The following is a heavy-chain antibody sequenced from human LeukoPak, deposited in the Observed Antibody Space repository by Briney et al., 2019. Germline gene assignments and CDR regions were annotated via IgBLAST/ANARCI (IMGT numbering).Heavy chain of an antibody. CDR2: FDPEDGET. CDR1: GYTLTELS. V-gene: IGHV1-24*01. Sequence: ASVKVSCKVSGYTLTELSMHWVRQAPGKGLGLMGGFDPEDGETIYAQKFQGRVTMTEDTSTDTAYMELSSLRSEDTAVYYCAKIQGITFGGVIVRSSLAFDYWGQGTLVTVSS. CDR3: AKIQGITFGGVIVRSSLAFDY. D-gene: IGHD3-16*02. J-gene: IGHJ4*02.